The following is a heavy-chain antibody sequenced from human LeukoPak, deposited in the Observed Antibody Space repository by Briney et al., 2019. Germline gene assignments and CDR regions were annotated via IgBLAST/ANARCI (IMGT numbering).Heavy chain of an antibody. CDR2: MSPNSGNT. Sequence: ASVKVSCKTSGYTFTSYDINSVRQATGQGLEWMGYMSPNSGNTGYAQNIQGGVTMTRNTSINTAYMELSSLRSEDTAVYYCARGMTQCMDVWGKGTTVTVSS. D-gene: IGHD3-16*01. CDR1: GYTFTSYD. V-gene: IGHV1-8*01. J-gene: IGHJ6*03. CDR3: ARGMTQCMDV.